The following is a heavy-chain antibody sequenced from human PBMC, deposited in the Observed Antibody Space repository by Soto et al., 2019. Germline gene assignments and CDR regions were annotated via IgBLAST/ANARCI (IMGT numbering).Heavy chain of an antibody. V-gene: IGHV1-2*02. CDR3: ARHSGYDYVFDY. J-gene: IGHJ4*02. D-gene: IGHD5-12*01. CDR1: GYTFTGYY. CDR2: INPKNGDT. Sequence: QVQLVQSGAEVKKPGASVKVSCKASGYTFTGYYIHWVRQAPGQGLEWMGWINPKNGDTIFAQKFQGRVTMTRDTSTSTAYMELTSLRFDDTAVYYCARHSGYDYVFDYWGQGTLVTVSS.